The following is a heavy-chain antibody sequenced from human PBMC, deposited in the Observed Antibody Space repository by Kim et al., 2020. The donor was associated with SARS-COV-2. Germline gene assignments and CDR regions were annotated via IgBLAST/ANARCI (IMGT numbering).Heavy chain of an antibody. CDR2: INPNSGGT. Sequence: ASVKVSCKASGYTFTGYYMHWVRQAPGQGLEWMGRINPNSGGTNYAQKFQGRVTMTRDTSISTAYMELSRLKSDDTAVYYCARDIPIAVAGTTPYYYYGMDVWGQGTTVTVSS. CDR3: ARDIPIAVAGTTPYYYYGMDV. CDR1: GYTFTGYY. V-gene: IGHV1-2*06. D-gene: IGHD6-19*01. J-gene: IGHJ6*02.